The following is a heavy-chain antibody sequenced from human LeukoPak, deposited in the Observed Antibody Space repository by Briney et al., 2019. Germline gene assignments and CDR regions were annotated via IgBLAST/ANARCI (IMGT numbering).Heavy chain of an antibody. Sequence: GGSLRLSCAASGFTFSSYSMNWVRQAPGKRLEWVSSISSSSSSYIYYADSVKGRFTISRDNAKNSLYLQMNSLRAEDTAVYYCARDPSSGGWFDPWGQGTLVTVSS. V-gene: IGHV3-21*01. CDR3: ARDPSSGGWFDP. CDR2: ISSSSSSYI. J-gene: IGHJ5*02. D-gene: IGHD6-19*01. CDR1: GFTFSSYS.